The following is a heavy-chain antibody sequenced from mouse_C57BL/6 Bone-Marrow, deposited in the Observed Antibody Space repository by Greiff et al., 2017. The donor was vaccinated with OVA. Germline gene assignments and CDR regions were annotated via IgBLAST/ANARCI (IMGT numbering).Heavy chain of an antibody. V-gene: IGHV1-11*01. CDR2: IYPVSGKT. CDR3: AYGSSPLAMDD. J-gene: IGHJ4*01. CDR1: GYTFTDHI. Sequence: QVQLQQSGAELASPGASVTLSCKASGYTFTDHIMNWVKKRPGQGLEWIGRIYPVSGKTNYNQKFMGKATFSVDRSSSTVYMVLNSLTSEDPAVYYCAYGSSPLAMDDWGQGTSVTVSS. D-gene: IGHD1-1*01.